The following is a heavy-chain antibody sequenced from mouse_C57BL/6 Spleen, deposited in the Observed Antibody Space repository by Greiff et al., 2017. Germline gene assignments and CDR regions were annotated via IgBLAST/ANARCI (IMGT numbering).Heavy chain of an antibody. CDR1: GYAFSSSW. Sequence: VQLQQSGPELVKPGASVKISCKASGYAFSSSWMNWVKQRPGKGLEWIGRIYPGDGDTNYNGKFKGKATLTADKSSSTAYMQLSSLTSEDSAVYFCAREGYYGSRGCDNWGEGTTLTVSS. CDR2: IYPGDGDT. V-gene: IGHV1-82*01. D-gene: IGHD1-1*01. CDR3: AREGYYGSRGCDN. J-gene: IGHJ2*01.